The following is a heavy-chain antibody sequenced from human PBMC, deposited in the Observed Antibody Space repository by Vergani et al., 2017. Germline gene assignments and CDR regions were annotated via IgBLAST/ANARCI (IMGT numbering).Heavy chain of an antibody. D-gene: IGHD2-2*01. J-gene: IGHJ6*02. V-gene: IGHV1-46*03. CDR3: ARGDCRSTSCYYYYGMDV. CDR1: GYTFTSYY. CDR2: INPSGGST. Sequence: QVQLVQSGAEVKKPGASVKVSCKASGYTFTSYYMHWVRQAPGQGLEWMGIINPSGGSTSYAQKFQGRVTMTRDTSTSTVYMELSSLRSEDTAGYYCARGDCRSTSCYYYYGMDVWGQGTTVTVSS.